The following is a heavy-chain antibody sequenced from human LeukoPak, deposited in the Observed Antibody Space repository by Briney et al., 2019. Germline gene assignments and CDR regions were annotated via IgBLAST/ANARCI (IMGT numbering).Heavy chain of an antibody. CDR1: GGSFSGYY. V-gene: IGHV4-34*01. CDR2: INHSGST. Sequence: SETLSLTCAVYGGSFSGYYWSWIRQPPGKGLEWIGEINHSGSTNYNPSLKSRVTISVDTSKNQFSLKLSSVTATDTAVYYCARRGYITGYDLTWGQGTLVTVSS. J-gene: IGHJ5*02. CDR3: ARRGYITGYDLT. D-gene: IGHD5-12*01.